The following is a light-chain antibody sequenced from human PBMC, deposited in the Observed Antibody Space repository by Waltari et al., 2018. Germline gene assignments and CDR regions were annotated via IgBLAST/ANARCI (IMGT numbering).Light chain of an antibody. Sequence: EIVLTQSPGTLSLSPGERATLSCRASQSVSSSYLAWDQQKPGQAPRLLIYGASSRARCIPDRFRCSGSGTDFTLIISRLEPEDFAVYYCQQDDSSFLTFGGGTKVEIK. J-gene: IGKJ4*01. V-gene: IGKV3-20*01. CDR2: GAS. CDR1: QSVSSSY. CDR3: QQDDSSFLT.